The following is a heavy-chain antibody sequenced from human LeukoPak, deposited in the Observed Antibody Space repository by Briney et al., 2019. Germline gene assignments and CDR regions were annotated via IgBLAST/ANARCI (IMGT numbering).Heavy chain of an antibody. CDR1: GGSFSAYY. CDR3: ARGGYCSSTSCYIGLYYYYYMDV. V-gene: IGHV4-34*01. CDR2: INHSGST. Sequence: TSETLSLTCAVYGGSFSAYYWSWIRQPPGKGLEWIGEINHSGSTNYNPSLKSRVSISMDTSKKQFSLKLSSVTAADTAVYYCARGGYCSSTSCYIGLYYYYYMDVWGKGTTVTISS. D-gene: IGHD2-2*02. J-gene: IGHJ6*03.